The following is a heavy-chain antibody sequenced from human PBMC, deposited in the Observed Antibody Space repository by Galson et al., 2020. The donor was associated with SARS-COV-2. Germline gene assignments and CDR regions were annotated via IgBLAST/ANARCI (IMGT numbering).Heavy chain of an antibody. CDR3: ARDTYKGTDGARYTLLGKFDY. CDR2: IYRDGRT. V-gene: IGHV4-38-2*02. J-gene: IGHJ4*02. D-gene: IGHD1-1*01. Sequence: GSIYRDGRTHYNPSLKSRVTISVDTSKNQFSLKLSSVTAADTALYYCARDTYKGTDGARYTLLGKFDYWGQGSLVTVSS.